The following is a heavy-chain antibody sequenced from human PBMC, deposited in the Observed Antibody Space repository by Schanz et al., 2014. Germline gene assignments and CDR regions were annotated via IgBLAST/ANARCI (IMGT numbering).Heavy chain of an antibody. V-gene: IGHV3-30*02. CDR3: AKAADWPVTRFDP. CDR1: GFSFSDHA. CDR2: VPFDGSQK. J-gene: IGHJ5*02. Sequence: VHLVESGGGLVQPGGSLRLSCAASGFSFSDHAMDWVRQAAGKGLEWVAFVPFDGSQKFYADSVKGRFTISSDSSKNTLYLQMSSLRADDTAVYYCAKAADWPVTRFDPWGQGTLVTVSS. D-gene: IGHD3-9*01.